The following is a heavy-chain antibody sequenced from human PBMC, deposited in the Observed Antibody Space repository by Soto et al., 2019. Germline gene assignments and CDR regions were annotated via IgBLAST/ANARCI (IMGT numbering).Heavy chain of an antibody. CDR3: ARVFSGCSSTSCYPVPWFDP. D-gene: IGHD2-2*01. Sequence: ASVKVSCKASGYTFTSYDINWARQATGQGLEWMGWMNPNSGNTGYAQKFQGRVTMTRNTSISTAYMELSSLRSEDTAVYYCARVFSGCSSTSCYPVPWFDPWGQGTLVTVSS. CDR1: GYTFTSYD. V-gene: IGHV1-8*01. J-gene: IGHJ5*02. CDR2: MNPNSGNT.